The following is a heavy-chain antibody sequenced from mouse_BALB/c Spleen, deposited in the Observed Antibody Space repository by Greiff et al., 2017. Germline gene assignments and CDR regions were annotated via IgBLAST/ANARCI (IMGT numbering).Heavy chain of an antibody. CDR1: GYSITSDYA. J-gene: IGHJ4*01. D-gene: IGHD1-1*02. CDR3: ARRGGNPMDY. CDR2: ISYSGST. V-gene: IGHV3-2*02. Sequence: EVKLLESGPGLVKPSQSLSLTCTVTGYSITSDYAWNWIRQFPGNKLEWMGYISYSGSTSYNPSLKSRISITRDTSKNQFFLQLNSVTTEDTATYYCARRGGNPMDYWGQGTSVTVSS.